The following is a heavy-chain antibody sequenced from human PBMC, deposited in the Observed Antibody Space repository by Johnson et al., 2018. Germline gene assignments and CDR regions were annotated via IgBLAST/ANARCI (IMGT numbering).Heavy chain of an antibody. CDR1: GGTFGNYS. J-gene: IGHJ1*01. Sequence: QVQLVESGAEVKKPGSSVKVYCRASGGTFGNYSIIWLRQAPGQGLEWMGRIIPVLEIANYALGFQGRDTITADKSTGTAYMARSSLRSEDTAMYYCASGPCNDGRCYPTLFQDWGQGTLVTVSS. CDR2: IIPVLEIA. V-gene: IGHV1-69*09. CDR3: ASGPCNDGRCYPTLFQD. D-gene: IGHD2-15*01.